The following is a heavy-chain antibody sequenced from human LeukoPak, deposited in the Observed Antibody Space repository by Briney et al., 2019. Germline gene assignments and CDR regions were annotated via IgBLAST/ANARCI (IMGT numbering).Heavy chain of an antibody. Sequence: SGGSLRLSCAASGLTFSSSAMSWVRQAPGRGLEWVSTISGSGGATYYADSVKGRFTISSDNSKNTLYLQMNSLRAEDTAVYYCAKGRPIFKDWGQGTQVTVSS. CDR2: ISGSGGAT. CDR1: GLTFSSSA. J-gene: IGHJ4*02. V-gene: IGHV3-23*01. CDR3: AKGRPIFKD.